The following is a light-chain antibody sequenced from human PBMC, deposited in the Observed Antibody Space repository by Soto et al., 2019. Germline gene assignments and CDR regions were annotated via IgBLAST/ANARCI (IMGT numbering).Light chain of an antibody. CDR3: QVWVSSRDPL. V-gene: IGLV3-21*04. J-gene: IGLJ2*01. Sequence: SYELTQPPSVSVAPGKTARITCGGNNIGSKSVHWYQQKPGQAPVLVIYYDSDRPSGIPERFSGSNSGNTATLTISRVEAGDEADYYCQVWVSSRDPLFGGGTKLTVL. CDR2: YDS. CDR1: NIGSKS.